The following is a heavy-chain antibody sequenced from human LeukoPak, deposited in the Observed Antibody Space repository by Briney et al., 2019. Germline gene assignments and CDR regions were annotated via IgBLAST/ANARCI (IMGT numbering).Heavy chain of an antibody. CDR2: VNPNSGGT. D-gene: IGHD2-15*01. CDR1: GYTFTGYY. CDR3: AREGYCSGGNCPVEH. V-gene: IGHV1-2*02. J-gene: IGHJ4*02. Sequence: ASVKVSCKASGYTFTGYYMHWVRQAPGQGLEWMGWVNPNSGGTNYAQKFQGRVTMTRDTSITTAYMELSRLRPDDTAVYYCAREGYCSGGNCPVEHWGQGTLVTVSS.